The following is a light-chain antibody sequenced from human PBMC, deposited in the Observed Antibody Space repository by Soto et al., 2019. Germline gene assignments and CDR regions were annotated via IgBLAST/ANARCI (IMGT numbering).Light chain of an antibody. CDR2: EVS. CDR3: SSYRRSSTLYV. Sequence: QSVLTQPASVSGSPGQSITLSCTGTSSDVGGYNYVSWYQQLPGKAPRLMIYEVSNRPSGVSNRFSGSKSGNTASLTISGLQAEDEGDYYCSSYRRSSTLYVFGTGTRSPS. J-gene: IGLJ1*01. CDR1: SSDVGGYNY. V-gene: IGLV2-14*01.